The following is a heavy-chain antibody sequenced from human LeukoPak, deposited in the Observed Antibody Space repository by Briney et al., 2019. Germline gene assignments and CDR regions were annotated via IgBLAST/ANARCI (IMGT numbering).Heavy chain of an antibody. J-gene: IGHJ6*03. CDR1: GYTFTSYG. CDR2: ICAYNGST. CDR3: ARSFPSYYYYMDV. V-gene: IGHV1-18*01. Sequence: GASVKVSCKASGYTFTSYGISWVRQAPGQGLEWMGWICAYNGSTNYAQKLQGRVTMTTDTSTSTAYMELRSLRSDDTAVYYCARSFPSYYYYMDVWGKGTTVTVSS.